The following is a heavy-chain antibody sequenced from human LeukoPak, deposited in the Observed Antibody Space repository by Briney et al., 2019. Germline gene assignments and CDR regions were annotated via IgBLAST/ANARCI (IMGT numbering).Heavy chain of an antibody. CDR1: GYTFTSYD. J-gene: IGHJ4*02. D-gene: IGHD3-10*01. CDR3: ARGLVRGVISGPFDY. V-gene: IGHV1-69*06. CDR2: IIPIFGTA. Sequence: GASVKVSCKASGYTFTSYDINWVRQAPGQGLEWMGGIIPIFGTANYAQKFQGRVTITADKSTSTAYMELSSLRSEDTAVYYCARGLVRGVISGPFDYWGQGTLVTVSS.